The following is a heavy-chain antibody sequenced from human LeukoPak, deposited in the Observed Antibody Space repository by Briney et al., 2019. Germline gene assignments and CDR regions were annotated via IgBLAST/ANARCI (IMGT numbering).Heavy chain of an antibody. J-gene: IGHJ4*02. CDR1: GFIFSSYG. Sequence: SGRSLRLSCPASGFIFSSYGMHWVRQAPGKGLEWVAVIWYDGSNTYYEDSVKGRFPISRDNSKNTLYLQMISLRAEDTAVYYCARDRAGGTYSAGYFDYWGQGTLVTVSS. D-gene: IGHD1-26*01. V-gene: IGHV3-33*01. CDR2: IWYDGSNT. CDR3: ARDRAGGTYSAGYFDY.